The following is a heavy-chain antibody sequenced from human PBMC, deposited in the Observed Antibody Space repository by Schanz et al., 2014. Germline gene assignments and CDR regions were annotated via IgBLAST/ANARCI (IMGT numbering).Heavy chain of an antibody. V-gene: IGHV1-2*02. CDR3: ARDSHRRVAGPGY. CDR1: GYIFTNYV. Sequence: QVQLVQSGSELKKPGASVNISCKASGYIFTNYVMNWVRQAPGQGLEWMGWINPSSGGTNYAQKFQGRVTMTRDTSISTAYMELNRLRSDDTAVYYCARDSHRRVAGPGYWGQGTLVTVSS. J-gene: IGHJ4*02. CDR2: INPSSGGT.